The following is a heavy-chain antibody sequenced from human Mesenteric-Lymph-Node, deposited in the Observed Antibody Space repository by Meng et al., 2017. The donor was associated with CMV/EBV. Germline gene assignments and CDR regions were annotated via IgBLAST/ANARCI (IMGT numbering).Heavy chain of an antibody. V-gene: IGHV4-34*01. CDR2: INYSGST. J-gene: IGHJ2*01. Sequence: GGSLSAYYLSWIRQTPGQGLEWIGEINYSGSTNYGPSLKSRVTVSVDTSKLQFFLKLTSVTAADTSVYYCARVRRQYQLLYWWYFDLWGRGSLVTVSS. CDR1: GGSLSAYY. D-gene: IGHD2-2*02. CDR3: ARVRRQYQLLYWWYFDL.